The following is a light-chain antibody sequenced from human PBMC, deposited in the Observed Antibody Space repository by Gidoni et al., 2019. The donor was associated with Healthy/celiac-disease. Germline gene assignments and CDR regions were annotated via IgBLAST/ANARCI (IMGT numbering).Light chain of an antibody. CDR3: QQYYSTPT. J-gene: IGKJ1*01. Sequence: DIVMTQSRDSLAVSLGESATINCKSRQSVLYSSNNKNYLAWYQQKPGQPPKLLIYWASTRESGVPDRFSGSGSGTDFTLSISSLQAEDVAVYYCQQYYSTPTFGQGTKVELK. CDR2: WAS. CDR1: QSVLYSSNNKNY. V-gene: IGKV4-1*01.